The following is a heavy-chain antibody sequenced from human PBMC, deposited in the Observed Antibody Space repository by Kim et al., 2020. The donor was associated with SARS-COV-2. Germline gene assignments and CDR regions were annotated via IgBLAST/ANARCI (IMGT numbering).Heavy chain of an antibody. Sequence: GGSLRLSCAASGFTFGSYGMSWVRQAPGKGLEWVSAIGGSGGNTYYADSVKGRFTISRDNSKNTLYLRMNSLRADDTAVYYCSRGRGAGDYWGQGTLVTVSS. V-gene: IGHV3-23*01. CDR3: SRGRGAGDY. J-gene: IGHJ4*02. CDR2: IGGSGGNT. CDR1: GFTFGSYG.